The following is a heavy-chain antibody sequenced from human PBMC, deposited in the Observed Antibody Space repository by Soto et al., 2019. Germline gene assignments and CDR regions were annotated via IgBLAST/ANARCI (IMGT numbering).Heavy chain of an antibody. CDR3: ARDGGTALVLDP. D-gene: IGHD5-18*01. J-gene: IGHJ5*02. Sequence: QVQLQESGPGLVKPSQTLSLTCIVSGGSISSNGYYWNWIRQHPGKGLEWIGYIYHSGSTYYNPSLKSRGTISLDTSKNRFSLTLSSVTVADTAMYYCARDGGTALVLDPWGQGILVTVSS. CDR2: IYHSGST. V-gene: IGHV4-31*03. CDR1: GGSISSNGYY.